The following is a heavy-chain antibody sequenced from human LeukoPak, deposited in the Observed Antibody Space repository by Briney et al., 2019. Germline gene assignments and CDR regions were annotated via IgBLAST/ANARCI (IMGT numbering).Heavy chain of an antibody. J-gene: IGHJ6*03. V-gene: IGHV3-21*01. CDR2: ISSSSSYI. CDR1: GFTFSSYS. CDR3: AREGSGEQWLVAHYYYYMDV. Sequence: GGSLRLSCAASGFTFSSYSMNWVRQAPGKGLEWVSSISSSSSYIYYADSVRGRFTISRDNAKNSLYLQMNSLRAEDTAVYYCAREGSGEQWLVAHYYYYMDVWGKGTTVTISS. D-gene: IGHD6-19*01.